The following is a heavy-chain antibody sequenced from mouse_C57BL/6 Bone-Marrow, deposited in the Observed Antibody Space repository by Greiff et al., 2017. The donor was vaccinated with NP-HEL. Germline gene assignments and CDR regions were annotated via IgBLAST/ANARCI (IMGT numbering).Heavy chain of an antibody. J-gene: IGHJ4*01. CDR3: ARELSYAMDY. V-gene: IGHV1-69*01. CDR1: GYTFTSYW. CDR2: IDPSDSYT. Sequence: VQLQQPGAELVMPGASVKLSCKASGYTFTSYWMHWVKQRPGQGLEWIGEIDPSDSYTNYNQKFKGKSTLTVDKSSSTAYMQLSSLTSEYSAVYYCARELSYAMDYWGQGTSVTVSS.